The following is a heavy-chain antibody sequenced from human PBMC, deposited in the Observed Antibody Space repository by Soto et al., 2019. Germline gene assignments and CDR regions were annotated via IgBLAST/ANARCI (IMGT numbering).Heavy chain of an antibody. J-gene: IGHJ6*02. CDR3: ARPGVVRLHGLVDV. CDR2: ILYSGYS. Sequence: QVQLQESGPGLVKPSETLSLTCTVSGDSLTTYYCSWFRQPPGKGLEWIGYILYSGYSAYNLSLKRRVTMSTDTSKTQFSLMLESVTATDTGVYYCARPGVVRLHGLVDVWGQGTTVIVSS. D-gene: IGHD4-4*01. V-gene: IGHV4-59*08. CDR1: GDSLTTYY.